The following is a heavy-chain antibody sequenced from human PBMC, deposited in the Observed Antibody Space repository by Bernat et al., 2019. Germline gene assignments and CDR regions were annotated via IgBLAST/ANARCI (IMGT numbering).Heavy chain of an antibody. J-gene: IGHJ4*02. Sequence: QVQLVESGGGVVQPGRSLRLSCAASGFTFRNFGMHWVRQPPGKGLEWVAIIWDDGSNKYYADSVKGRFTISRDNSKNTLSLQMNSLRAEDTAVYYCAMGGRGYTYGPMGDYWGQGTLVTVSS. CDR3: AMGGRGYTYGPMGDY. V-gene: IGHV3-30*19. CDR1: GFTFRNFG. D-gene: IGHD5-18*01. CDR2: IWDDGSNK.